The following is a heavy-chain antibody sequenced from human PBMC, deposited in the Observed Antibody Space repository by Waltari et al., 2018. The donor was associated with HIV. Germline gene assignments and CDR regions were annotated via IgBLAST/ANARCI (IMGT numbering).Heavy chain of an antibody. J-gene: IGHJ4*02. CDR2: INLNSGDT. D-gene: IGHD3-22*01. V-gene: IGHV1-2*06. CDR3: ARDSYYYDSSGFFPDF. Sequence: QVQLVQSGAEVKKPGASVKVSCKAPGYTFTAYYLPWVRQAPGQGLEWMGRINLNSGDTNYGQKFQGRVTMTRDTSISTAYMELSRLRSDDTAVYYCARDSYYYDSSGFFPDFWGQGTLVTVSS. CDR1: GYTFTAYY.